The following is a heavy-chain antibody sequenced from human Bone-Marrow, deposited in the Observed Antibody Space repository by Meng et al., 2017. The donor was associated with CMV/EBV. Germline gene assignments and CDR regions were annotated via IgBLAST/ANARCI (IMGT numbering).Heavy chain of an antibody. J-gene: IGHJ6*02. CDR1: GGSFSGYY. D-gene: IGHD2-2*01. CDR2: INHSGST. Sequence: SETLSLTCAVYGGSFSGYYWSWIRQPPGKGLEWIGEINHSGSTNYNPSVKSRVTISVDTSKNQFSLKLSSVTAADTAVYYCARTMHCSSTSCYGRYYYYGMDVWGQGTTVTVSS. V-gene: IGHV4-34*01. CDR3: ARTMHCSSTSCYGRYYYYGMDV.